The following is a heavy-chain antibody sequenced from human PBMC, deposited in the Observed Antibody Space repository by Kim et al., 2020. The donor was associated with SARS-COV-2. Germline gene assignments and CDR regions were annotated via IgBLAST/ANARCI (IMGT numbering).Heavy chain of an antibody. CDR1: GFTFSSYA. D-gene: IGHD6-13*01. Sequence: GGSLRLSCAASGFTFSSYAMHWVRQAPGKGLEWVAVISYDGSNKYYADSVKGRFTISRDNSKNTLYLQMNSLRAEDTAVYYCARVPYSSSWDDAFDIWGQGTMVTVSS. CDR3: ARVPYSSSWDDAFDI. V-gene: IGHV3-30*04. J-gene: IGHJ3*02. CDR2: ISYDGSNK.